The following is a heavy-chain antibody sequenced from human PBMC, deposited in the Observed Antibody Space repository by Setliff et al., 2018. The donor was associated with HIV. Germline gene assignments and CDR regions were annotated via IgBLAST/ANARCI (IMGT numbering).Heavy chain of an antibody. D-gene: IGHD2-2*01. J-gene: IGHJ4*02. CDR3: ATVVPAAHFDY. V-gene: IGHV4-31*03. CDR2: ISYSGST. Sequence: SETLSLTCTVSGGSISSGGYYWSWFRQHPGKGLEWIGYISYSGSTYYNPSLKSRFTISVDSSKSQFSLNLSSVTVADTAVYYCATVVPAAHFDYWGQGTLVTVSS. CDR1: GGSISSGGYY.